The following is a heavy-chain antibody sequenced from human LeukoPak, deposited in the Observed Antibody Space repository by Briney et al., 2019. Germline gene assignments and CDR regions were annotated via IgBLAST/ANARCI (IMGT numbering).Heavy chain of an antibody. CDR2: IYYSGST. Sequence: SETLSLTCAVSGGSISSGGYYWSWLRQHPGKGLEWIGYIYYSGSTYYNPSLKSRVTISVDTSKNQFSLKLSSVTAADTAVYYCASTPGYCSSTSCSLDYWGQGTLVTVSS. CDR1: GGSISSGGYY. CDR3: ASTPGYCSSTSCSLDY. D-gene: IGHD2-2*01. V-gene: IGHV4-31*11. J-gene: IGHJ4*02.